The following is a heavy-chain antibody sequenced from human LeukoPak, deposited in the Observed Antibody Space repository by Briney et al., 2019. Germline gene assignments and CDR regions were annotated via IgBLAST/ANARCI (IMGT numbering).Heavy chain of an antibody. CDR3: ARQEDPIAVAGFYYYYGMDV. Sequence: SETLSLTCTVSGGSISSYYWSWIRQPPGKGLEWIGYIYYSGSTNYNPSLKSRVTISVDTSKNQFSLKLSSVTAADTAVYYCARQEDPIAVAGFYYYYGMDVWGQGTTVTVSS. V-gene: IGHV4-59*08. CDR2: IYYSGST. CDR1: GGSISSYY. D-gene: IGHD6-19*01. J-gene: IGHJ6*02.